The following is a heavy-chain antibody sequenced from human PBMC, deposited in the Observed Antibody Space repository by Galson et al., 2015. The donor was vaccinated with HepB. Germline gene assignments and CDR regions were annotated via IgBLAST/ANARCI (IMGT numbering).Heavy chain of an antibody. J-gene: IGHJ4*02. CDR1: GDSVSSNSAA. CDR3: ARGYGTLRPFEY. Sequence: CAISGDSVSSNSAAWNWIRQSPSRGLEWLGRTFYRSKWYNDYAISVKGRITINPDTSTNQFSLQLNSVTPEDTAVYYCARGYGTLRPFEYWGQGTLVTVSS. V-gene: IGHV6-1*01. CDR2: TFYRSKWYN. D-gene: IGHD3-16*01.